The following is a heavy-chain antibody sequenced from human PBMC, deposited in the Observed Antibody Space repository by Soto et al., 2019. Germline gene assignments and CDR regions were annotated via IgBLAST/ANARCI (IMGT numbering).Heavy chain of an antibody. V-gene: IGHV4-4*02. CDR2: IYHSGST. CDR1: GGSISSSNW. D-gene: IGHD3-3*01. J-gene: IGHJ6*02. Sequence: QVQLQESGPGLVKPSGTLSLTCAVSGGSISSSNWWSWVRQPPGKGLEWIREIYHSGSTNYNPSLKSRVTISVDKPKNQFSLKLSSVTAADTAVYYCARDPPLRFFEWLSYETYYGMDVWGHGTTVTVSS. CDR3: ARDPPLRFFEWLSYETYYGMDV.